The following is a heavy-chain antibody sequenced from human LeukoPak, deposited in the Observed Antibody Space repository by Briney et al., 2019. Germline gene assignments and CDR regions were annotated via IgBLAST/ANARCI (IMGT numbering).Heavy chain of an antibody. J-gene: IGHJ5*02. CDR3: ARLPTGYPNWFDP. CDR1: GGSIISSSYN. Sequence: SQTLSITCAVSGGSIISSSYNWGWIRQPPGKGLEWIGTIYHSGTTYYNPSLKSRVTISVDTSKNQLFLKLSSVTAADTAVYYCARLPTGYPNWFDPWGQGSLVTVSS. D-gene: IGHD3-9*01. V-gene: IGHV4-39*01. CDR2: IYHSGTT.